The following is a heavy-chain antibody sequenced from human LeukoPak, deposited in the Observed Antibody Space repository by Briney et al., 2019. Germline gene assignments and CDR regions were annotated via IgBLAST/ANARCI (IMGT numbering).Heavy chain of an antibody. J-gene: IGHJ4*02. D-gene: IGHD3-3*01. Sequence: ASVKVSCKASGYTFSRYVMNWVRQAPGQGREWMGWINTNTGNPTYAQGFTGRFVFSLDTSVSTAYLQISSLKAEDTAVYYCARGGYYWVNDYWGQGTLVTVSS. CDR2: INTNTGNP. V-gene: IGHV7-4-1*02. CDR3: ARGGYYWVNDY. CDR1: GYTFSRYV.